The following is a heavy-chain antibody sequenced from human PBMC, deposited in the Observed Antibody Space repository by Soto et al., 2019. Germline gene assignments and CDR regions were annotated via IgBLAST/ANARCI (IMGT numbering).Heavy chain of an antibody. CDR1: GGTFSSYA. V-gene: IGHV1-69*01. CDR3: ARGYCNGGSCYSEPMFVY. J-gene: IGHJ4*02. D-gene: IGHD2-15*01. Sequence: QVQLVQSGAEVKKPGSSVKVSCKASGGTFSSYAISWLRQAPGQGLEWMGGIIPILGTANYVQKFQGRVRITEDEYNSTGYMELSSLRNEDTAVYYCARGYCNGGSCYSEPMFVYLGPGT. CDR2: IIPILGTA.